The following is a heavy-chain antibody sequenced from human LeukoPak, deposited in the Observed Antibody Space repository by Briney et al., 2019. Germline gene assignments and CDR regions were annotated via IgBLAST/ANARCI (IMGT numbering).Heavy chain of an antibody. CDR3: ARDLGLRYSSREAFWFDP. CDR1: GGSFSGYY. J-gene: IGHJ5*02. V-gene: IGHV4-34*01. CDR2: INHSGST. Sequence: PSETLSLTCAVYGGSFSGYYWSWIRQPPGKGLEWIGEINHSGSTNYNPSLKSRVTISVDTSKNQFSLKLSSVTAADTAVYYCARDLGLRYSSREAFWFDPWGQGTLVTVSS. D-gene: IGHD6-13*01.